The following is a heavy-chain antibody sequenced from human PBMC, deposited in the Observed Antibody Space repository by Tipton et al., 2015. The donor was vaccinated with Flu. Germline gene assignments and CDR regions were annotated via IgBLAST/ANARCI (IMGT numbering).Heavy chain of an antibody. Sequence: SLRLSCAVSGGSISSSNWWSWVRQPPGKGLEWIGEIYHSGSTNYNPSLKSRVTISVDKSKNQFSLKLSSVTAADTAVYYCAREGSGWYRNWFDPWGQGTLVTVSS. J-gene: IGHJ5*02. CDR1: GGSISSSNW. V-gene: IGHV4-4*02. CDR2: IYHSGST. CDR3: AREGSGWYRNWFDP. D-gene: IGHD6-19*01.